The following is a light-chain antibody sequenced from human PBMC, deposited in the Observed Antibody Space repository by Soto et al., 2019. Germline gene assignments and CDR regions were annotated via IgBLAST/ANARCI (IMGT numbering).Light chain of an antibody. J-gene: IGKJ3*01. CDR2: DAS. CDR3: QQRSNS. CDR1: QSVSSY. Sequence: EIVLTQSPPTLSLSPGERATLSCRASQSVSSYLAWYQQKPGQAPRLLIYDASNRATGIPARFSGSGSGTDFTLTISSLEPEDFAVYYCQQRSNSFGPGTKVDIK. V-gene: IGKV3-11*01.